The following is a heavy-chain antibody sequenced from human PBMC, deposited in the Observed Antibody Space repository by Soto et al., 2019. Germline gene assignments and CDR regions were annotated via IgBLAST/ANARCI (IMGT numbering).Heavy chain of an antibody. CDR1: GFTFSSYG. CDR3: ARVASPGVPAALDY. J-gene: IGHJ4*02. CDR2: ILYDGSNK. D-gene: IGHD2-2*01. V-gene: IGHV3-33*01. Sequence: PXGSLILSCAAAGFTFSSYGMHWVRQAPGKGLEWVAVILYDGSNKYYADSVKGRFTISRDNSKNTLYLQMNSLRAEDTAVYYCARVASPGVPAALDYWGQGTLVTVSS.